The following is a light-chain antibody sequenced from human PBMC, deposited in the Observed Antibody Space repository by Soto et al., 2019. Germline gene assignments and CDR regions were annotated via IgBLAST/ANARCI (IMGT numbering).Light chain of an antibody. CDR3: QQRHNWPIT. CDR2: DTS. V-gene: IGKV3-11*01. J-gene: IGKJ5*01. Sequence: EIVLTQSPATLSLSPGERATLSCRASQSVSSNYLAWYQQRPGQPPRLLIYDTSNRATGIPARFSGSGSGTDFTLTISGLEPADLGVYYCQQRHNWPITFGQGTDWRL. CDR1: QSVSSNY.